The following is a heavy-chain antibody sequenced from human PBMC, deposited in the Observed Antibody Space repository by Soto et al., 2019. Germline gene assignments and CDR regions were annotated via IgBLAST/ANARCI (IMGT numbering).Heavy chain of an antibody. D-gene: IGHD4-17*01. CDR1: GGSISSGGYY. CDR3: AMSTEATVTAVDY. Sequence: QVQLQESGPGLVKPSQTLSLTCTVSGGSISSGGYYWSWIRQHPGKGLEWIGYIYYSGSTYYHPSPKIRVTISVDTSKNQFSLKLSSVTAAATAVYYCAMSTEATVTAVDYWGQGTLVNVAS. V-gene: IGHV4-31*03. CDR2: IYYSGST. J-gene: IGHJ4*02.